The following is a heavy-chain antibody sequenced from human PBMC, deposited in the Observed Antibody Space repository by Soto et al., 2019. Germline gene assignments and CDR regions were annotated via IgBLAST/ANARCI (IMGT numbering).Heavy chain of an antibody. CDR3: ARDHGGGITFE. J-gene: IGHJ4*02. V-gene: IGHV1-18*01. CDR1: GYTFTSYA. Sequence: QVQLVQSGAEVKKPGASVKVSCKASGYTFTSYAISWVRQAPGQGIEWMGWIRAYNCYTEYAQKLQGRVTMTTDTTTSTAYMELRSLRSDDTAVYYCARDHGGGITFEWGQGTLVTVSS. CDR2: IRAYNCYT. D-gene: IGHD3-16*01.